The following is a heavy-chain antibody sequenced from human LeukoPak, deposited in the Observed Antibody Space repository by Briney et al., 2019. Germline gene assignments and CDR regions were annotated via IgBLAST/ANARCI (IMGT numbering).Heavy chain of an antibody. CDR2: IIPILGIA. CDR1: GGTFSSYA. CDR3: ASPPPSYSGYDFTFDY. V-gene: IGHV1-69*04. D-gene: IGHD5-12*01. Sequence: EASVKVSCKASGGTFSSYAISWVRQAPGQGLEWMGRIIPILGIANYAQKFQGRVTITADKSTSTAYMELSSLRSEDTAVYYCASPPPSYSGYDFTFDYWGQGTLVTVSS. J-gene: IGHJ4*02.